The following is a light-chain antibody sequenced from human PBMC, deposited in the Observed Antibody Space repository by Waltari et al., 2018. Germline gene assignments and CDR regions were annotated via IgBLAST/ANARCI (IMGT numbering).Light chain of an antibody. CDR1: QSISNW. Sequence: DVQMTQSPSTMSAFVGDRVTITCRASQSISNWLAWYQQKPGRAPTLLIYKASNLHSGVPSRFSGSGSGTDFTLTINSLQPDDFATYYCQQLNSYPLTFGGGTKVEIK. V-gene: IGKV1-5*03. CDR2: KAS. CDR3: QQLNSYPLT. J-gene: IGKJ4*01.